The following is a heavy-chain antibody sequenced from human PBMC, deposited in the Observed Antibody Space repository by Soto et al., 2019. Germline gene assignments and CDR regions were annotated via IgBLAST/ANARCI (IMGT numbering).Heavy chain of an antibody. CDR1: GGTSSSYA. Sequence: QVQLVQSGAEVKKPGSSVKVSCKASGGTSSSYAFSWVRQAPGQGLEWMGGIIPLFGTAKYAQNFQGRVTITADESTSTAYMELNSLRSEDTAVYYCARDHRSEDHGEMGYWGPGTLVTVSS. CDR3: ARDHRSEDHGEMGY. D-gene: IGHD4-17*01. V-gene: IGHV1-69*01. J-gene: IGHJ4*02. CDR2: IIPLFGTA.